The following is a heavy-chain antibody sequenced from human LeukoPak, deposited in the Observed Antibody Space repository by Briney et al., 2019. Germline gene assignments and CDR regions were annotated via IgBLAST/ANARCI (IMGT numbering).Heavy chain of an antibody. CDR3: AKGTSCGGDCFPLFDY. CDR2: ISGGANT. V-gene: IGHV3-23*01. Sequence: GGSLRLSCAASGFTFSSYPMSWVRQSPGKGLEWVSAISGGANTNYADSVKGRFTISRDNSKNTLYLQMNSLRAEDTALYYCAKGTSCGGDCFPLFDYWGQGTLVTVSS. D-gene: IGHD2-21*02. CDR1: GFTFSSYP. J-gene: IGHJ4*02.